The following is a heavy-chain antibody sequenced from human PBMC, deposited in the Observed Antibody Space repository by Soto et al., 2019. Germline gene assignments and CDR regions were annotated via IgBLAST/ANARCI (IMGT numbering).Heavy chain of an antibody. CDR3: SKRIRACSGGSCYSGDFDY. Sequence: GGSLRLSCAASGFTFSSYAMSWVRQAPGKGLEWVSAISGSGGSTYYADSVKGRFTISRDNSKNTLYLQMNSLRAEDTAVYYCSKRIRACSGGSCYSGDFDYWGQGTLVTVSS. CDR1: GFTFSSYA. J-gene: IGHJ4*02. V-gene: IGHV3-23*01. D-gene: IGHD2-15*01. CDR2: ISGSGGST.